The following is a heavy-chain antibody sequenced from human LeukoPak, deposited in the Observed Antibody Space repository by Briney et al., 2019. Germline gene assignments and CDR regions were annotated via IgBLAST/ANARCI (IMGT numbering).Heavy chain of an antibody. CDR1: GGSISSYY. Sequence: SETLPLTCTVSGGSISSYYWSWIRQPAGKGLEWIGRIYTSGSTNYNPSLKSRVTMSVDTSGNQFSLKLNSVTAADTAVYYCAKSNGYGLIDIWGQGTMVTVSS. V-gene: IGHV4-4*07. J-gene: IGHJ3*02. CDR2: IYTSGST. D-gene: IGHD3-22*01. CDR3: AKSNGYGLIDI.